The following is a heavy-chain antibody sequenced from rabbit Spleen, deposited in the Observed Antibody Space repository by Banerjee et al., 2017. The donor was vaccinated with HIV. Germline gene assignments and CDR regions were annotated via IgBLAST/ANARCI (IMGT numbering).Heavy chain of an antibody. D-gene: IGHD2-1*01. CDR2: INASTGKP. Sequence: QEQLVESGGGLVQPEGSLTLTCKASGFSFSDRDVMCWVRQAPGKELEWIACINASTGKPVYATWASGRFTISRTSSTTVTLRMTSLTAADSATYFCARGSATMTLVITGYYLSLWGPGTLVTVS. J-gene: IGHJ4*01. V-gene: IGHV1S45*01. CDR3: ARGSATMTLVITGYYLSL. CDR1: GFSFSDRDV.